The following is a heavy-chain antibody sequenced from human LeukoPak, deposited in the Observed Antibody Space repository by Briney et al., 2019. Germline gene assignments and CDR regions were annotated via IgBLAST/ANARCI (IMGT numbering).Heavy chain of an antibody. CDR1: GYTLTELS. J-gene: IGHJ6*03. CDR2: FVPEDGET. D-gene: IGHD3-3*01. Sequence: ASVKVSCKVSGYTLTELSMHCVRQAPGNGLGWRGGFVPEDGETIYAQKFQGRVTMTEDTSTDTAYMELSSLRSEDTAVYYCARDQGGDFWRGYIYYYYYYMDVWGKGTTVTVSS. CDR3: ARDQGGDFWRGYIYYYYYYMDV. V-gene: IGHV1-24*01.